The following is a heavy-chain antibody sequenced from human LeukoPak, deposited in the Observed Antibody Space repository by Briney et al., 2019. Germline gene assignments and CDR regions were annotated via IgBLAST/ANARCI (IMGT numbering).Heavy chain of an antibody. CDR1: GFTFSSYA. CDR3: ARGGPRGSGSGY. CDR2: ISTNGGST. D-gene: IGHD3-10*01. J-gene: IGHJ4*02. V-gene: IGHV3-23*01. Sequence: GGSLRLSCTASGFTFSSYAMSWVRQAPGKGLEWVSGISTNGGSTSYADSVKGRLTISRDNPRNMLYMEMNSLRAEDTAVYYCARGGPRGSGSGYWGQGTLVTVSS.